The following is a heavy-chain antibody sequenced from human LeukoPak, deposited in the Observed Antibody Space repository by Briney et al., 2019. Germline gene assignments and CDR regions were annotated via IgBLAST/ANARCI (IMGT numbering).Heavy chain of an antibody. D-gene: IGHD1-20*01. J-gene: IGHJ4*02. CDR1: GGSISSYY. CDR2: IYTSGST. Sequence: SETLSLTCTVSGGSISSYYWSWIWQPPGKGLEWIGYIYTSGSTNYNPSLKSRVTISVDTSKNQFSLKLSSVTAADTAVYYCARHLKYNWNYVDYWGQGTLVTVSS. CDR3: ARHLKYNWNYVDY. V-gene: IGHV4-4*09.